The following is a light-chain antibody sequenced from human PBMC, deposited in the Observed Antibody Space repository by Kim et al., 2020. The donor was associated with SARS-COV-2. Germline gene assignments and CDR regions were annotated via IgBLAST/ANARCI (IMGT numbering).Light chain of an antibody. Sequence: ESVGDRVTITGRASQDMSSWLAWYQQKPGKAPKLLISAASSLQSGVPSRFSGSGSGTDFTLTISSLQPEDFASYYCQRADSFPLGFGGGTKVDIK. CDR1: QDMSSW. CDR2: AAS. V-gene: IGKV1-12*01. CDR3: QRADSFPLG. J-gene: IGKJ4*01.